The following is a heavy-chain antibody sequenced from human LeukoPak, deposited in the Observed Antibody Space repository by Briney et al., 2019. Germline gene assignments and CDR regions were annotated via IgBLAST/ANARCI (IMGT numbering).Heavy chain of an antibody. CDR1: GGSFSGYY. Sequence: PSETLSLTCAVYGGSFSGYYWSWIRQPPGKGLEWIGEINHSGSTNYNPSLKSRVTISIDTSKNQFSLNLNTVTAADTAVYYCGRGQRVWGQGTLVTVSS. D-gene: IGHD1-1*01. V-gene: IGHV4-34*01. J-gene: IGHJ4*02. CDR3: GRGQRV. CDR2: INHSGST.